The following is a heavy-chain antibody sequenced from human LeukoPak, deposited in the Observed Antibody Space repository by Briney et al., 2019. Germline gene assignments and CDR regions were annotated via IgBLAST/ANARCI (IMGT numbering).Heavy chain of an antibody. D-gene: IGHD6-13*01. CDR1: GFTFSSYW. Sequence: GGSLRLSCAASGFTFSSYWMSWVRQAPGKGLEWVANIKQDGSEKYYVDSVKGRFTISRDNAKNSLYLQMNSLRAEDTAVYYCARDTAAAGDYFDYWGQGTLVTVSS. CDR2: IKQDGSEK. CDR3: ARDTAAAGDYFDY. J-gene: IGHJ4*02. V-gene: IGHV3-7*01.